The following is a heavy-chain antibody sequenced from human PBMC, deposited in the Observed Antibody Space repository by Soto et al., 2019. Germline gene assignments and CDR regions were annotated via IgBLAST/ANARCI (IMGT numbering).Heavy chain of an antibody. CDR1: GFTVSSNY. CDR3: ARRYCSGGSCQFDY. Sequence: GGSLRLSCAASGFTVSSNYMSWVRQAPGKGLEWVSVIYSGGSTYYADSVKGRFTISRDNSKNTLYLQMNSLRAEDTAVYYCARRYCSGGSCQFDYWGQGTLVTVSS. D-gene: IGHD2-15*01. CDR2: IYSGGST. J-gene: IGHJ4*02. V-gene: IGHV3-66*01.